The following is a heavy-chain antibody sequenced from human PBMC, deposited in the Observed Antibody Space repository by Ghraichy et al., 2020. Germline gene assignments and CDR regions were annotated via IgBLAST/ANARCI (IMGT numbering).Heavy chain of an antibody. Sequence: TLSLTCAVYGGSFSGHYWSWIRQPPGKRLEWIGEINHRGGTNYDPSLKSRVTISVDTSKNQFSLRLSSVSAADTAVYYCARGPLQWLVNKPAFDIWGQGTMVTVSS. J-gene: IGHJ3*02. CDR2: INHRGGT. V-gene: IGHV4-34*01. CDR1: GGSFSGHY. CDR3: ARGPLQWLVNKPAFDI. D-gene: IGHD6-19*01.